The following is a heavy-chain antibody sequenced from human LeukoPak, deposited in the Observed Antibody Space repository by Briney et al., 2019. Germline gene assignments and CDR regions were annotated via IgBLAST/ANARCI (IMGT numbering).Heavy chain of an antibody. CDR1: GFTFSSYS. V-gene: IGHV3-48*01. Sequence: PGGSLRLSCAASGFTFSSYSMNWVRQAPGKGLEWVSYISSSSSTIYYADSVKGRFTISRDNAKNSLYLQMNSLRAEDTAVYYCARGGILWFGELLDFDYWGQGTLVTVSS. CDR3: ARGGILWFGELLDFDY. CDR2: ISSSSSTI. J-gene: IGHJ4*02. D-gene: IGHD3-10*01.